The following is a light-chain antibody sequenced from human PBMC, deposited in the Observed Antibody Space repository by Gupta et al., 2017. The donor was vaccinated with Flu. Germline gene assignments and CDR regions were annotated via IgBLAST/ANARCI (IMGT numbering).Light chain of an antibody. V-gene: IGLV2-14*01. J-gene: IGLJ1*01. Sequence: QSALPQPASVSGSRGQSITISCTGTSSDVGTYNYVSWYQQHPGKAPKLMIYEVSNRPSGVSSRFSGSKFGNTASLTISGLQAEDEADYYCSSYTSTTVVNYIFGTGTRVTVL. CDR2: EVS. CDR1: SSDVGTYNY. CDR3: SSYTSTTVVNYI.